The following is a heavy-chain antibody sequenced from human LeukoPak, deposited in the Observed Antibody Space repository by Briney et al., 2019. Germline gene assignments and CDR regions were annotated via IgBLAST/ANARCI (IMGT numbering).Heavy chain of an antibody. CDR1: GFTFSLYG. V-gene: IGHV3-23*01. J-gene: IGHJ4*02. CDR3: AKGHSKGASAGSDGLLWVH. Sequence: GGSLRLSCAASGFTFSLYGMHWVRQAPGKGLEWVSSLSGVGSTTYYADSVEGRFTISRDNSNNTLYLQMNSLAVEDTATYFCAKGHSKGASAGSDGLLWVHWGQGTLVPSPQ. D-gene: IGHD3-16*01. CDR2: LSGVGSTT.